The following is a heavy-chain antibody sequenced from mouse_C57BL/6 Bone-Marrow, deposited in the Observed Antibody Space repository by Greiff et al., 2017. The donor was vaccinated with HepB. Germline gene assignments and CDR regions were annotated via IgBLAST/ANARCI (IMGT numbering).Heavy chain of an antibody. J-gene: IGHJ2*01. V-gene: IGHV1-61*01. Sequence: QVQLQQPGAELVRPGSSVKLSCKASGYTFTSYWMDWVKQRPGQGLEWIGNIYPSDSETHYNQKFKDKATLTVDKSSSTAYMQLSSLTSEDSAVYYCARSRVHLFDYWGQGTTLTVSS. CDR2: IYPSDSET. CDR3: ARSRVHLFDY. D-gene: IGHD2-14*01. CDR1: GYTFTSYW.